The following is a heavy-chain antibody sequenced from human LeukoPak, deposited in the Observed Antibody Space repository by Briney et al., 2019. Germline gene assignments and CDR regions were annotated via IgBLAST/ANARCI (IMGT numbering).Heavy chain of an antibody. V-gene: IGHV4-39*01. CDR1: GGSISSSSYY. CDR3: ARLSTATNGMDV. Sequence: SETLSLTCTVSGGSISSSSYYWGWIRQPPGKGLEWIGSIYYSGSTYYNPSLKSRVTISVDTSKNQFSLKLSSVTAADTAVYYCARLSTATNGMDVWGQGTTVIVSS. CDR2: IYYSGST. D-gene: IGHD4-17*01. J-gene: IGHJ6*02.